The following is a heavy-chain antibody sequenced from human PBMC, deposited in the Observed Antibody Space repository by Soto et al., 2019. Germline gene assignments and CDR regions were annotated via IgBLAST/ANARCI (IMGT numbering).Heavy chain of an antibody. CDR1: GYTFTKYW. CDR2: IYPDDSDT. Sequence: RGESLKISCQASGYTFTKYWVGWVRQMPGKGLEWMGIIYPDDSDTRYSPSFQGHVTISADKSISTAYLQWSSLKASDSATYYCARRDMLTGYVYFDYWGQGTQVTVSS. J-gene: IGHJ4*02. V-gene: IGHV5-51*01. D-gene: IGHD3-9*01. CDR3: ARRDMLTGYVYFDY.